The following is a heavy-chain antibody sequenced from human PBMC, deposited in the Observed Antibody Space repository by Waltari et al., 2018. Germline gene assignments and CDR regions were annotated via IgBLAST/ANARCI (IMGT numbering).Heavy chain of an antibody. V-gene: IGHV4-34*01. CDR1: GGSFSGYY. J-gene: IGHJ4*02. CDR2: INHSGST. D-gene: IGHD6-13*01. CDR3: ARDVRTAAAGDNFDY. Sequence: QVQLQQWGAGLLKPSETLSLTCAVYGGSFSGYYWSWIRHPQGKGLEWIGEINHSGSTNYNPSLKSRVTRSVDTSKNQFSLKLSSVTAADTAVYYCARDVRTAAAGDNFDYWGQGTLVTVSS.